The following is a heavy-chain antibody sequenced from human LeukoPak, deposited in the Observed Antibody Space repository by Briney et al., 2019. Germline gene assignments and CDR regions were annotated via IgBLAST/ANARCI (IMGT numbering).Heavy chain of an antibody. D-gene: IGHD7-27*01. J-gene: IGHJ4*02. CDR1: GFTFSSYT. V-gene: IGHV3-21*01. Sequence: PGGSLRLSCAASGFTFSSYTRNGFGQAPGKGLKGVSSISSSSSYIYYADSVKGRFTISRDNAKNSLYLQMNSLRAEDTAVYYCARALSGSWAPFDYWGQGTLVTVSS. CDR2: ISSSSSYI. CDR3: ARALSGSWAPFDY.